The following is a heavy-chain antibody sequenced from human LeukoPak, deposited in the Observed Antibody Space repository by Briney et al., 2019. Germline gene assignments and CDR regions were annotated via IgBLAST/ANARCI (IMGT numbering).Heavy chain of an antibody. J-gene: IGHJ5*02. V-gene: IGHV4-4*07. D-gene: IGHD3-10*01. CDR2: IYTSGST. Sequence: SETLSLTCSVSGGSVGSYYWSWIRQPAGKGLEWIGRIYTSGSTNYNPSLRSRATISVDTSKNQFSLKLSSVTAADTAVYYCARNYGSGSYSPANWFDPWGQGTLVTVSS. CDR1: GGSVGSYY. CDR3: ARNYGSGSYSPANWFDP.